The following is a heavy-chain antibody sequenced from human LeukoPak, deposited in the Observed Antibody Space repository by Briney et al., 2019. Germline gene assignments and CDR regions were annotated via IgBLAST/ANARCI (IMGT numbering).Heavy chain of an antibody. J-gene: IGHJ6*02. Sequence: SETLSLTCTVYGGSFSGYYWSWIRQPPGKGLEWIGEINHSGSTNYNPSLKSRVTISVDTSKNQFSLKLSSVTAADTAVYYCPFGNYYYYYGMDVWGQGTMVTVSS. D-gene: IGHD3-10*01. CDR2: INHSGST. CDR3: PFGNYYYYYGMDV. CDR1: GGSFSGYY. V-gene: IGHV4-34*01.